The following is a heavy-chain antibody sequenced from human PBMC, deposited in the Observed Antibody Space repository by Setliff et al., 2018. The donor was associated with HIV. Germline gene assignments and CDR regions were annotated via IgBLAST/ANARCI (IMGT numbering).Heavy chain of an antibody. J-gene: IGHJ3*01. Sequence: PSETLSLTCAVYGGSLTGYFWTWVRQAPGKGLEWVSVISGNGGKTYFADSVKGRFTISRDNSKNTLYLQMNGLRAEDTAVYYCAKDWDITIFAVVIGGGFDFWGQGALVTVSS. V-gene: IGHV3-23*01. CDR1: GGSLTGYF. CDR3: AKDWDITIFAVVIGGGFDF. D-gene: IGHD3-3*01. CDR2: ISGNGGKT.